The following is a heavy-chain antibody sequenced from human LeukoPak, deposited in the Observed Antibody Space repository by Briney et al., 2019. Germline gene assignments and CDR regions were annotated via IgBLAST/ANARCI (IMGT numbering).Heavy chain of an antibody. D-gene: IGHD6-13*01. CDR3: ARVRDPQQPIDY. CDR1: GYSFTDYW. CDR2: VYPGDSNT. V-gene: IGHV5-51*01. J-gene: IGHJ4*02. Sequence: PGESLKISCKGSGYSFTDYWIGWVRQMPGKGLQWLGIVYPGDSNTRYSPSFQGQITISADKSISTAYLQWSSLKASDTAMYYCARVRDPQQPIDYWGQGTLVTVSS.